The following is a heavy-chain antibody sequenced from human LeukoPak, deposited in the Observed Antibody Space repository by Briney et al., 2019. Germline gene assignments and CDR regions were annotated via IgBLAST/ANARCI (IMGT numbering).Heavy chain of an antibody. CDR1: GFTFTSYG. J-gene: IGHJ5*02. V-gene: IGHV3-30*18. Sequence: GGSLRLSCAASGFTFTSYGMHWVRQAPGKGLEWVALISDDGKKKVYADPVKGRFTISRDNSKKTLYLQMNSLRPEDTAVYYCAKILRENMDWLDLWGQGTRVTVSS. D-gene: IGHD2/OR15-2a*01. CDR2: ISDDGKKK. CDR3: AKILRENMDWLDL.